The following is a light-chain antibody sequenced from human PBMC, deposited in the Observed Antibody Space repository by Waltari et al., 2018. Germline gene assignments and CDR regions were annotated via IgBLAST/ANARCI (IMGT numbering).Light chain of an antibody. CDR3: CSYTNSGTRV. J-gene: IGLJ1*01. CDR1: SSHIGGYVY. V-gene: IGLV2-14*03. Sequence: QSPLTQPASVSASPGQSITISCTGTSSHIGGYVYASWYQQHPGRAPKLIIYEVDKRPSGISSRFSGSKSGNTASLTISGLQPEDEADYYCCSYTNSGTRVFGTGTKVTVL. CDR2: EVD.